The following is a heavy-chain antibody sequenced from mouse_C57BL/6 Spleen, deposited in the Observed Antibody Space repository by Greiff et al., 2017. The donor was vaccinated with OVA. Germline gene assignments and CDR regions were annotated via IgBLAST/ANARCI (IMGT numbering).Heavy chain of an antibody. Sequence: QVQLQQSGAELVRPGASVTLSCKASGYTFTDYEMHWVKQTPVHGLEWIGAIDPEPGGTAYNQKFTGKAILTADTSSRTAYLELRSLTSEDSAVYYCTREDGSPHFAYWGQGTLVTVSA. CDR1: GYTFTDYE. J-gene: IGHJ3*01. V-gene: IGHV1-15*01. CDR2: IDPEPGGT. D-gene: IGHD1-1*01. CDR3: TREDGSPHFAY.